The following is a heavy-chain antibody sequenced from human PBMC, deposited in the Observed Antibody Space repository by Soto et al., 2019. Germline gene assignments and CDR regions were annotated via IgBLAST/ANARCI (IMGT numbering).Heavy chain of an antibody. J-gene: IGHJ4*02. CDR1: GGSISSYS. Sequence: SETLSLTCTVSGGSISSYSWSWIRQPPGKGLEWLGYVYYSGSTNYNPSLKSRVTISVDTSKNQFSLKLSSVTAADTAVYYCVGGDKVVAADYWGQRTLVTVSS. CDR2: VYYSGST. V-gene: IGHV4-59*08. D-gene: IGHD2-15*01. CDR3: VGGDKVVAADY.